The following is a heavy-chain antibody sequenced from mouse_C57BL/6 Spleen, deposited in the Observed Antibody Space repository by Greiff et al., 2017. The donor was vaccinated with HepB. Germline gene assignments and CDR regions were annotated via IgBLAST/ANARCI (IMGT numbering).Heavy chain of an antibody. Sequence: VKLQESGAELVRPGASVTLSCKASGYTFTDYEMHWVKQTPVHGLEWIGAIDPETGGTAYNQKFKGKAILTADKSSSTAYMELRSLTSEDSAVYYCTSNYYGSDWYFDVWGTGTTVTVSS. J-gene: IGHJ1*03. CDR2: IDPETGGT. CDR1: GYTFTDYE. D-gene: IGHD1-1*01. CDR3: TSNYYGSDWYFDV. V-gene: IGHV1-15*01.